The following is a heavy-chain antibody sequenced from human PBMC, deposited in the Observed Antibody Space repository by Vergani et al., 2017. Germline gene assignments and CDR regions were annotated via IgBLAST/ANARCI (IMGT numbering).Heavy chain of an antibody. Sequence: QVQLQQWGGGLLKPSETLSLTCVVNGGSFTSYHWTWIRQSPGEGLEWVGDIDHTGRPDYNPSRKSRLTISVDKYRNHFSLTLNSMTATDTAIYFCARVNTETNGHLYYYYYMDVWGQGTAVTVS. CDR2: IDHTGRP. CDR3: ARVNTETNGHLYYYYYMDV. V-gene: IGHV4-34*01. D-gene: IGHD4-11*01. CDR1: GGSFTSYH. J-gene: IGHJ6*03.